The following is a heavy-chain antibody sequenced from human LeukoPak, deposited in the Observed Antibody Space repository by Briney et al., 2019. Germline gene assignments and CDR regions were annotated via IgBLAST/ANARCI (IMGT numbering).Heavy chain of an antibody. CDR3: ARVYDFWSGYLTYYYYMDV. Sequence: ASVKVSCKASGYTFTGYYVHWVRQAPGQGLEWMGWISAYNGNTNYAQKLQGRVTMTTDTSTSTAYMELRSLRSDDTAVYYCARVYDFWSGYLTYYYYMDVWGKGTTVTVSS. V-gene: IGHV1-18*04. CDR1: GYTFTGYY. J-gene: IGHJ6*03. CDR2: ISAYNGNT. D-gene: IGHD3-3*01.